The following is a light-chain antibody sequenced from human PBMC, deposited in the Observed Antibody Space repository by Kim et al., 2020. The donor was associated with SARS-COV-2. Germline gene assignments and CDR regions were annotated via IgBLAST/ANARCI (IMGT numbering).Light chain of an antibody. Sequence: SYELTQPPSVSVSPGQTASITCSGDKLGDKYAFWYQQKPGHSPVLVIYQDNKRPSGIPERFSGSNSANTATLTISGTQAMDEADYYCQAWDRSTEVFGGG. CDR2: QDN. V-gene: IGLV3-1*01. J-gene: IGLJ2*01. CDR1: KLGDKY. CDR3: QAWDRSTEV.